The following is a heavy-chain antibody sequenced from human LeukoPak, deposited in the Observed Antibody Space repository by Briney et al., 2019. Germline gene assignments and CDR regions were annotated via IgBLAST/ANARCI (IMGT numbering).Heavy chain of an antibody. CDR1: GDSVSSNSTA. CDR3: ASTPRGYSYAVDAFDI. Sequence: SQTLSLTCAISGDSVSSNSTAWNWIRQSPSRGLEWLGRTYYRSKWYNDYAVSVKSRITINPDTSKSQFSLQLNSVTPEDTAVYYCASTPRGYSYAVDAFDIWGQGTMVTVSS. D-gene: IGHD5-18*01. J-gene: IGHJ3*02. CDR2: TYYRSKWYN. V-gene: IGHV6-1*01.